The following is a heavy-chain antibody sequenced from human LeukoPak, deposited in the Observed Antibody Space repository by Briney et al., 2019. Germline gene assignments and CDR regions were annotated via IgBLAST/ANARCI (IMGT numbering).Heavy chain of an antibody. CDR3: TGGAGWLTDY. J-gene: IGHJ4*02. Sequence: GGSLRLSCTASGFSISSYWMNWVRQAPGKGLEWVANIKKDGSETKNVDSLKGRITISRDNAKNSVYLQMNSLRAEDTAVYYCTGGAGWLTDYWGQGTLVTVSS. V-gene: IGHV3-7*05. CDR1: GFSISSYW. D-gene: IGHD6-19*01. CDR2: IKKDGSET.